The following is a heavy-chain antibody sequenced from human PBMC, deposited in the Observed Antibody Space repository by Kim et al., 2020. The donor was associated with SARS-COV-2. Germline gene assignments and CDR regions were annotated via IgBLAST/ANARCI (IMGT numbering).Heavy chain of an antibody. V-gene: IGHV1-2*02. D-gene: IGHD4-17*01. CDR3: ARDQTTVTTLRGDAFDI. Sequence: ASVKVSCKASGYTFTGYYMHWVRQAPGQGLEWMGWINPNSGGTNYAQKCQGRVTMTRDTSISTAYMELSRLRSDETAVYYCARDQTTVTTLRGDAFDIWGEGAM. CDR1: GYTFTGYY. J-gene: IGHJ3*02. CDR2: INPNSGGT.